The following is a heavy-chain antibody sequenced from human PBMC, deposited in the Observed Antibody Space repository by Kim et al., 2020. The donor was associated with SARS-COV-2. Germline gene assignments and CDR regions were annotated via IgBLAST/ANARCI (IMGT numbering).Heavy chain of an antibody. CDR2: INPSGGST. D-gene: IGHD3-9*01. CDR3: ARDGTPYYDILTGYYMPHY. J-gene: IGHJ4*02. V-gene: IGHV1-46*01. CDR1: GYTFTSYY. Sequence: ASVKVSCKASGYTFTSYYMHWVRQAPGQGLEWMGIINPSGGSTSYAQKFQGRVTMTRDTSTSTVYMELSSLRSEDTAVYYCARDGTPYYDILTGYYMPHYWGQGTLVTVSS.